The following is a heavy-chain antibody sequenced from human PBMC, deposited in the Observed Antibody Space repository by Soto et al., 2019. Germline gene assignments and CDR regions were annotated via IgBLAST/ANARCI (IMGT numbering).Heavy chain of an antibody. J-gene: IGHJ4*02. V-gene: IGHV2-26*01. D-gene: IGHD5-12*01. Sequence: QVTLKESGPVLVKPTETLTLTCTVSGFSLSNARMGVSWIRQPPGKAVEWLAHIFWNDEKSYSTTLKSRLTISKDTSKSQVVLTRTNMDPVDTPTYYCARMVTDVEMATRHFAYWGQGTLVTVSS. CDR3: ARMVTDVEMATRHFAY. CDR1: GFSLSNARMG. CDR2: IFWNDEK.